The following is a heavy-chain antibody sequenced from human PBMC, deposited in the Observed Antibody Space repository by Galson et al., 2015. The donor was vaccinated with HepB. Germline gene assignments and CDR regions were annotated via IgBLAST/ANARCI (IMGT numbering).Heavy chain of an antibody. J-gene: IGHJ5*02. CDR3: SNWFDP. CDR2: ISGSGGST. Sequence: SLRLSCAASVFSFSDYWMNWVRQAPGKGLEWVSAISGSGGSTYYADSVKGRFTISRDNSKNTLYLQMNSLRAEDTAVYYCSNWFDPWGQGTLVTVSS. V-gene: IGHV3-23*01. CDR1: VFSFSDYW.